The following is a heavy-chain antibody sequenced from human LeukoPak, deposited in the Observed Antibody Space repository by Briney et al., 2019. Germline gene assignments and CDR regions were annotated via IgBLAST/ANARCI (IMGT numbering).Heavy chain of an antibody. D-gene: IGHD6-6*01. CDR3: ARMKGIAARPFDY. CDR2: IYYSGST. V-gene: IGHV4-39*01. Sequence: SETLSLTCTVSGGSISSSSYYWGWIRQPPGKGLEWIGSIYYSGSTYYNPSLKSRVTISVDTSKNQFSLKLSSVTAADTAVYYCARMKGIAARPFDYWGKGTLVTVSS. J-gene: IGHJ4*02. CDR1: GGSISSSSYY.